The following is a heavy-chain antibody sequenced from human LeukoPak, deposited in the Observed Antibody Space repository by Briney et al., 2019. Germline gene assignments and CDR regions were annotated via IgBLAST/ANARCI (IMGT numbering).Heavy chain of an antibody. D-gene: IGHD2-2*01. CDR3: AKGEGGSSSWYDFYDYGMDV. CDR2: ISMDGAKT. CDR1: GFTFNNFA. V-gene: IGHV3-30*18. J-gene: IGHJ6*04. Sequence: PGTSPRLSCAASGFTFNNFAMHWVRQAPGKGLEWVAVISMDGAKTYSADSVKGRFTISRDNSKKTLYLKMNTVRAEDTAVYYCAKGEGGSSSWYDFYDYGMDVWGKGTTVTVSS.